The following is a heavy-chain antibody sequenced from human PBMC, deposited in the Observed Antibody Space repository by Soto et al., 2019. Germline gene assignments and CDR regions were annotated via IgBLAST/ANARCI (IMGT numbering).Heavy chain of an antibody. CDR2: IYYSGST. Sequence: PSETLSLTCTVSGGSISSSSYYWGWIRQPPGKGLEWIGGIYYSGSTYYNPSLKSRVTISVDTSKNQFSLKLSSVTAADTAVYYCARYFLGGVKELDPWGQGTLVTVSS. V-gene: IGHV4-39*01. CDR3: ARYFLGGVKELDP. J-gene: IGHJ5*02. CDR1: GGSISSSSYY. D-gene: IGHD3-16*01.